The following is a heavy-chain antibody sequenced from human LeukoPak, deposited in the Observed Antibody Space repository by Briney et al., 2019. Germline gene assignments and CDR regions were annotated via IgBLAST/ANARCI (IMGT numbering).Heavy chain of an antibody. CDR1: GDSISSGSYY. J-gene: IGHJ4*02. CDR3: ARGEGCSSTSCYLDY. Sequence: SETLSLTCTVSGDSISSGSYYWSWIRQPPGKGLEWIGEINHSGSTNYNPSLKSRVTISVDTSKNQFSLKLSSVTAADTAVYYCARGEGCSSTSCYLDYWGQGTLVTVSS. D-gene: IGHD2-2*01. V-gene: IGHV4-39*07. CDR2: INHSGST.